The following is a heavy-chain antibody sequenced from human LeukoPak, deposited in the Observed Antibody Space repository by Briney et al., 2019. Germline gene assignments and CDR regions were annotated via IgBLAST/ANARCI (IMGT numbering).Heavy chain of an antibody. CDR1: GDSVSSNSAA. CDR2: TYYRSKWYN. Sequence: SQTLSLTCAISGDSVSSNSAAWNWIRQSPSRGLEWLGRTYYRSKWYNDYAVSVKSRITINPDTSKNQFSLQLNSVVPEDTAVYYCARGLDYVWGSYRLGMDVWGQGTTVTVSS. D-gene: IGHD3-16*02. V-gene: IGHV6-1*01. CDR3: ARGLDYVWGSYRLGMDV. J-gene: IGHJ6*02.